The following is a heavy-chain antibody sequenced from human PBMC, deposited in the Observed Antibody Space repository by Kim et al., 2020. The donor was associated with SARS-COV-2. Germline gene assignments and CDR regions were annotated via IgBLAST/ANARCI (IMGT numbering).Heavy chain of an antibody. CDR3: AKDIAVRTSLLSDAFDI. V-gene: IGHV3-9*01. Sequence: KVRFTSSRDNAKNSLYLQMNSLRAEDTALYYCAKDIAVRTSLLSDAFDIWGQGTMVTVSS. D-gene: IGHD2-2*01. J-gene: IGHJ3*02.